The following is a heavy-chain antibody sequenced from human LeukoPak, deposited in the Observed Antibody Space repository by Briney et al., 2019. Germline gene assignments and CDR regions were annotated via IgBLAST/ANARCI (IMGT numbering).Heavy chain of an antibody. CDR2: ISYDGSNK. J-gene: IGHJ4*02. CDR3: ARDVTEGEFDY. CDR1: GFTFSNYA. V-gene: IGHV3-30-3*01. Sequence: RSGGSLRLSCAASGFTFSNYAMHWVRQAPGKGLEWVAVISYDGSNKYYADSVKGRFTISRDNSKNTLYLQMNSLRAEDTAVYYCARDVTEGEFDYWGQGTLVTVSS. D-gene: IGHD1-26*01.